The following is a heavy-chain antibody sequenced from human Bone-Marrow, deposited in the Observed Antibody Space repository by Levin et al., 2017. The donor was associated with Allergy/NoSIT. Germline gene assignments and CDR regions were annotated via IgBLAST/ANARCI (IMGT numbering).Heavy chain of an antibody. Sequence: GGSLRLSCAASGFTFSSYAMHWVRQAPGKGLEWVAVISYDGSNKYYADSVKGRFTISRDNSKNTLYLQMNSLRAEDTAVYYGARDSLAVAGLNWFDPWGQGTLVTVSS. V-gene: IGHV3-30-3*01. CDR1: GFTFSSYA. CDR3: ARDSLAVAGLNWFDP. D-gene: IGHD6-19*01. J-gene: IGHJ5*02. CDR2: ISYDGSNK.